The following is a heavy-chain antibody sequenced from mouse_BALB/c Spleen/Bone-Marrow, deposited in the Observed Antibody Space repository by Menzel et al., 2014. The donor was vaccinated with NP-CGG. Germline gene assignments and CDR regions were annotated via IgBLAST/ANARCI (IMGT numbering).Heavy chain of an antibody. Sequence: CGAELVRPGTSVKVSCKASGYAFTNYLIEWVKQRPGQGLEWIGVINPGSGGTNYNEKFKAKATLTADKSSXTAYMQLSSLTSDDSAVYFCARCLTGTSAMDYWGQGTSVTVSS. CDR1: GYAFTNYL. V-gene: IGHV1-54*01. J-gene: IGHJ4*01. CDR3: ARCLTGTSAMDY. D-gene: IGHD4-1*01. CDR2: INPGSGGT.